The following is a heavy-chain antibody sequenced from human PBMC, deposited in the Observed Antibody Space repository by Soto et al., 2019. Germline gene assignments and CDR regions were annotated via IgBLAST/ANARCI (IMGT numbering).Heavy chain of an antibody. V-gene: IGHV4-59*01. CDR1: GGSISNYY. Sequence: SETLSLTCTVSGGSISNYYWSWIRQPPGKALEWIGYIYYSGSTNYNPSLKSRVIISVDMSENHFSLKLSSVTAADTAVYYCARTTDYCSGAGCYSSYFDYWGQGTLVTVSS. CDR2: IYYSGST. CDR3: ARTTDYCSGAGCYSSYFDY. D-gene: IGHD2-15*01. J-gene: IGHJ4*02.